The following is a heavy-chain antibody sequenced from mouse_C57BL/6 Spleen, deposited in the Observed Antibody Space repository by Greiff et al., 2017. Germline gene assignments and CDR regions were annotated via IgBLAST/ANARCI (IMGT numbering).Heavy chain of an antibody. CDR2: INPNNGGT. Sequence: EVQLQESGPELVKPGASVKMSCKASGYTFTDYNMHWVKQSHGKSLEWIGYINPNNGGTSYNQKFKGKATLTVNKSSSTAYMELRSLTSEDSAVYYCAGYDYDGFDYWGQGTTLTVSS. CDR3: AGYDYDGFDY. V-gene: IGHV1-22*01. D-gene: IGHD2-4*01. J-gene: IGHJ2*01. CDR1: GYTFTDYN.